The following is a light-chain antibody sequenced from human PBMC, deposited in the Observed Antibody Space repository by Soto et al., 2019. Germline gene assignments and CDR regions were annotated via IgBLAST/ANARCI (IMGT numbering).Light chain of an antibody. Sequence: EIVLTQSPGTLSLSPGERATLYCRASQSVPSNFLASYQQRPGQAPTLLIYDVSRRAAGIPDRFSGSGSGTDFTLTISRLEPEDFAVYYCQQYDSSWTFGQGTKVEIK. CDR2: DVS. CDR3: QQYDSSWT. CDR1: QSVPSNF. V-gene: IGKV3-20*01. J-gene: IGKJ1*01.